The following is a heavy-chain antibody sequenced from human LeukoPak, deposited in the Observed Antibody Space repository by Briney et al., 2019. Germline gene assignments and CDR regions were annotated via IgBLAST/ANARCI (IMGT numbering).Heavy chain of an antibody. CDR1: GGSFSGYY. J-gene: IGHJ6*03. CDR3: ARRSTISLYYYYYMDV. CDR2: INHSGST. D-gene: IGHD5/OR15-5a*01. V-gene: IGHV4-34*01. Sequence: SETQSLTCAVYGGSFSGYYWSWIRQPPGKGLEWIGEINHSGSTNYNPSLKSRVTISVDTSKNQFSLKLSSVTAADTAVYYCARRSTISLYYYYYMDVWGKGTTVTVSS.